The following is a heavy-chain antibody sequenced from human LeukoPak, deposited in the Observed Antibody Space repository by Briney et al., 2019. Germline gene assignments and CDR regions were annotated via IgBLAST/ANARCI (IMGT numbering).Heavy chain of an antibody. CDR3: AGVYDASGYYRTPIDK. D-gene: IGHD3-3*01. CDR2: ISSSGSTI. V-gene: IGHV3-48*02. CDR1: EMFFNTWS. J-gene: IGHJ4*02. Sequence: GGSLRLSCEGPEMFFNTWSLSWVRQAPGKGLECIAYISSSGSTIYYAGSVKGRFTISRDNAKNSVHLQMNTLRDEDTAIYFCAGVYDASGYYRTPIDKWGQGTLVAVAS.